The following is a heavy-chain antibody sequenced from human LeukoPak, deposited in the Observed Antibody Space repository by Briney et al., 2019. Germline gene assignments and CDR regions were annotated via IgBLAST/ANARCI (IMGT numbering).Heavy chain of an antibody. CDR1: GGTFSSYA. J-gene: IGHJ3*02. V-gene: IGHV1-69*13. CDR2: IIPIFGTA. CDR3: ARGVGIVAPAAGDAFDI. D-gene: IGHD2-2*01. Sequence: AASVKVSCKASGGTFSSYAISWVRQAPGQGLEWMGGIIPIFGTANYAQKFQGRVTITADESTSTAYMELSNLRSEDTAVYYCARGVGIVAPAAGDAFDIWGQGTMVTVSS.